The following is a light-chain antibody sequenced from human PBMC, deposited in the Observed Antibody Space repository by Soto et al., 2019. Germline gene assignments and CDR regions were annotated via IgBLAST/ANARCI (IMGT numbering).Light chain of an antibody. J-gene: IGKJ1*01. V-gene: IGKV3-20*01. CDR2: GAS. CDR3: QQYASSLT. Sequence: EIVLTQSPGSLSLSLGERATLSCRASQSVDSAFFAWYQQKPGQPPRLLMYGASRRATGIPDRFSGSGSGTDFTLTISRLEPEDFAVYYCQQYASSLTFVQGTKVEI. CDR1: QSVDSAF.